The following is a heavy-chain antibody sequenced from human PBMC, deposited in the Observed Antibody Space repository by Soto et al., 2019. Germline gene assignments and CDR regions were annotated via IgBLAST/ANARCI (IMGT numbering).Heavy chain of an antibody. D-gene: IGHD4-4*01. CDR3: ARDYSNPRGRFDP. J-gene: IGHJ5*02. CDR1: GFTSSGYW. CDR2: INQDGSEK. V-gene: IGHV3-7*01. Sequence: GGSLRLSCAASGFTSSGYWMTWVRQAPGKGLEWVANINQDGSEKYYVDSVRGRFTISRDNAKDSLYLQMNSLRAEDTAIYYCARDYSNPRGRFDPWGQGTLVTVSS.